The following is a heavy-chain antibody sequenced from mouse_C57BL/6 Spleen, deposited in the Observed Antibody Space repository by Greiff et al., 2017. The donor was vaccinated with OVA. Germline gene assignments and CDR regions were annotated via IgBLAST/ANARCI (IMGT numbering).Heavy chain of an antibody. CDR2: INPSNGGT. Sequence: VQLQQSGTELVKPGASVKLSCKASGSTFTSYWMHWVKQRPGPGLEWIGNINPSNGGTNYNEKFKSKATLTVDKSSSTAYMQLSSLTSEDSAVYYCARGNGNYVLAWFAYWGQGTLVTVSA. CDR1: GSTFTSYW. D-gene: IGHD2-1*01. V-gene: IGHV1-53*01. J-gene: IGHJ3*01. CDR3: ARGNGNYVLAWFAY.